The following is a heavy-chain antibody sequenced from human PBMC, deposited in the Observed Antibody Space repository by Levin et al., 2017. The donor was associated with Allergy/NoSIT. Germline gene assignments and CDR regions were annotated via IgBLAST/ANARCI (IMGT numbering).Heavy chain of an antibody. CDR3: ARHNGKGAAAGY. CDR2: IYYSGST. CDR1: GGSISSYY. D-gene: IGHD6-13*01. Sequence: TGGSLRLSCTVSGGSISSYYWSWIRQPPGKGLEWIGYIYYSGSTNYNPSLKSRVTISVDTSKNQFSLKLSSVTAADTAVYYCARHNGKGAAAGYWGQGTLVTVSS. J-gene: IGHJ4*02. V-gene: IGHV4-59*08.